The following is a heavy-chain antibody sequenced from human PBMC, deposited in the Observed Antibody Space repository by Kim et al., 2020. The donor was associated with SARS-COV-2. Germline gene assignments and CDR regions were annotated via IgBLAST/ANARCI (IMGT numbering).Heavy chain of an antibody. J-gene: IGHJ6*03. Sequence: GGSLRLSCAASGFTFRSYEMKWVRQAPGKGLEWVSYISSSGSTIYYADSVKGRFTISRDNTKNSLYLQMDSLRAEDTAVYYCARARPPLLRFLEWLGYMDVWGKGTTVTVSS. CDR2: ISSSGSTI. D-gene: IGHD3-3*01. V-gene: IGHV3-48*03. CDR3: ARARPPLLRFLEWLGYMDV. CDR1: GFTFRSYE.